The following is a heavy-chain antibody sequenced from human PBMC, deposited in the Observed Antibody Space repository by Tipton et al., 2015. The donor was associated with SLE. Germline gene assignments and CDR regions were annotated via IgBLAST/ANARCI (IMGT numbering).Heavy chain of an antibody. CDR3: ARDRGIAAAEDY. J-gene: IGHJ4*02. D-gene: IGHD6-13*01. CDR1: GFTFSSYW. CDR2: INHSGST. V-gene: IGHV4-34*01. Sequence: LRLSCAASGFTFSSYWMSWVRQAPGKGLEWIGEINHSGSTNYNPSLKSRVTISVDTSKNQFSLKLSSVTAADTAVYYCARDRGIAAAEDYWGQGTLVTVSS.